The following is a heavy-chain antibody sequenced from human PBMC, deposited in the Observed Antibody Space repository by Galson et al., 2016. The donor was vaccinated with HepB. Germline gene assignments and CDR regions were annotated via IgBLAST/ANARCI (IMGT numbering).Heavy chain of an antibody. J-gene: IGHJ6*03. CDR3: ARLGWQPFHYHYYMDV. V-gene: IGHV5-51*01. CDR1: GYSFTTYW. D-gene: IGHD4-23*01. CDR2: INPRDSDI. Sequence: QSGAEVKKPGESLKISCEASGYSFTTYWIGWVRQMPGKGLEWMGIINPRDSDIRYSPSLQGQVTISADKSISTAYLQWSSLKASDTAMYYCARLGWQPFHYHYYMDVWGKGTTVTVSS.